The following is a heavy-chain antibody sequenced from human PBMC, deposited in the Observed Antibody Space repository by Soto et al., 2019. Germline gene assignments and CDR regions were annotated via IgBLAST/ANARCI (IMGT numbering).Heavy chain of an antibody. V-gene: IGHV4-31*03. CDR1: GGPISSGAHY. D-gene: IGHD3-3*01. Sequence: QVQLQESGPGLVKPSQTLSLTCTVFGGPISSGAHYWSWIRQHPGKGLEWIGYIYYSGSTYYNPSLKSRVTISVDTSKNQFSLNLSSVTAADTAVYYCAREDRGLERYYYNYGMDVWGQGTTVTVSS. CDR3: AREDRGLERYYYNYGMDV. CDR2: IYYSGST. J-gene: IGHJ6*02.